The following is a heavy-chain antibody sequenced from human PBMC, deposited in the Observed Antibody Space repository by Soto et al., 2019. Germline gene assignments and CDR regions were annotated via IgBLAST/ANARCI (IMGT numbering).Heavy chain of an antibody. V-gene: IGHV3-30*18. CDR2: ISYDGSNK. D-gene: IGHD2-2*01. Sequence: QVQLVESGGGVVQPGRSLRLSCAASGFTFSSYGMHWVRQAPGKGLEWVAVISYDGSNKYYADSVKGRFTISRDNSKNTLYLQMNSLRAEDTAVYYCAKEWGKHQLLYCYYMDVWGKGTTVTVSS. J-gene: IGHJ6*03. CDR1: GFTFSSYG. CDR3: AKEWGKHQLLYCYYMDV.